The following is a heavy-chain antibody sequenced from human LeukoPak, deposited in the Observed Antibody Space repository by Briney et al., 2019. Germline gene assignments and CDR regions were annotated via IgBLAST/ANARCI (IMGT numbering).Heavy chain of an antibody. V-gene: IGHV3-11*04. CDR1: GFTFSDHY. J-gene: IGHJ6*03. Sequence: GGSLRLSCAASGFTFSDHYMSWIRQAPGKGLEWVSYISSSGSTIYYADSVKGRFTISRDNAKNSLYLQMNSLRAEDTAVYYCARAGHVDFYYYYYMDVWGKGTTVTVSS. D-gene: IGHD3-3*01. CDR2: ISSSGSTI. CDR3: ARAGHVDFYYYYYMDV.